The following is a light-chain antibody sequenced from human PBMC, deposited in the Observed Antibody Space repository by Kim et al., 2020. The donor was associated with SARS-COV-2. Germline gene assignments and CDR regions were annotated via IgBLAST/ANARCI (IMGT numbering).Light chain of an antibody. CDR3: SSYRSSGYV. CDR1: SSDVGGYDY. V-gene: IGLV2-14*03. Sequence: QSALIQPASVSGSPGQSITISCTGTSSDVGGYDYVSWYQQYPGKAPKLMIYDVSKRPSGVSNRFSGSKSGNTASLTISGLQAEDEADYYCSSYRSSGYVFGTGTKVTVL. CDR2: DVS. J-gene: IGLJ1*01.